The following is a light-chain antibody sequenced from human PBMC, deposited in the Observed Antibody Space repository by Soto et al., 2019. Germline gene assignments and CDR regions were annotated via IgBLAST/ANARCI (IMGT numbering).Light chain of an antibody. CDR2: EAF. CDR3: QQRRNWPLT. V-gene: IGKV3-11*01. J-gene: IGKJ4*01. CDR1: QSVSSQ. Sequence: EIVLTQSPATLSLSPGERATLSCRASQSVSSQLAWYQQKPGQAPRLLIYEAFNRATGIPARFSGSGSGTDFTLTISSLEPDDFALYYCQQRRNWPLTFGGGTQVEIK.